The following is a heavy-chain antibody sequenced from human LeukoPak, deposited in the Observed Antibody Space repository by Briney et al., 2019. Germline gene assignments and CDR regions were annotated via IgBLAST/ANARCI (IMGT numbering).Heavy chain of an antibody. J-gene: IGHJ6*03. V-gene: IGHV4-4*07. D-gene: IGHD3-10*01. Sequence: SETLSLTCAVYGGSFSGYYWSWIRQPAGKGLEWIGRIYTTGSTNYSPSLKSRVTMSVDTSKNQFSLKLSSVTAADTAVYYCARDVKSRRRQWFGELSVYYYYYMDVWGKGTTVTISS. CDR2: IYTTGST. CDR1: GGSFSGYY. CDR3: ARDVKSRRRQWFGELSVYYYYYMDV.